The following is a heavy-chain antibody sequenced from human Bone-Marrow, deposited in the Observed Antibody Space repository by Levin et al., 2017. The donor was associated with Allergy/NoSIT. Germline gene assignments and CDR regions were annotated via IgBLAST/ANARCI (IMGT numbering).Heavy chain of an antibody. CDR3: ARQFRLKVGTTLYFDY. V-gene: IGHV3-7*01. Sequence: GESLKISCKVSGYNFYTFWMSWVRQAPGKGLEWVANIKQSGSEKYYVDSVKGRFTISRDNAKKSLYLQINNLRAEDTAIYYCARQFRLKVGTTLYFDYWGQGTLVTVSS. J-gene: IGHJ4*02. D-gene: IGHD1-26*01. CDR1: GYNFYTFW. CDR2: IKQSGSEK.